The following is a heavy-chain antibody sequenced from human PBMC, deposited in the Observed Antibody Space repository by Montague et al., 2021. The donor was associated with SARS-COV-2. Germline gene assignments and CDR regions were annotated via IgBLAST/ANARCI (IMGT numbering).Heavy chain of an antibody. CDR3: VSGTGYDYYFDC. V-gene: IGHV4-59*01. CDR1: GGSISDYY. J-gene: IGHJ4*02. Sequence: SETLSLTCSVSGGSISDYYWNWIRQPPGKGLEWIGYIYNNTGNTNYNTPHQSRLIISLDTSKNNFSLNLRPVSAADTALYFCVSGTGYDYYFDCWGLGTLVTVSS. CDR2: IYNNTGNT. D-gene: IGHD5-12*01.